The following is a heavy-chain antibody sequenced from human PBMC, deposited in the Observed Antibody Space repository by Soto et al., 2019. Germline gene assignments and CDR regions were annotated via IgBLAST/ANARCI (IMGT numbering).Heavy chain of an antibody. CDR3: ARAPDGYNSLFDY. J-gene: IGHJ4*02. Sequence: TLSLTCAISGDSVSSNSAAWNRIRQSPSRGLEWLGRTYYRSKWYNDYAVSVKSRITINPDTSKNQFSLQLNSVTPEDTAVYYCARAPDGYNSLFDYWGQGTLVTVSS. CDR2: TYYRSKWYN. CDR1: GDSVSSNSAA. D-gene: IGHD5-12*01. V-gene: IGHV6-1*01.